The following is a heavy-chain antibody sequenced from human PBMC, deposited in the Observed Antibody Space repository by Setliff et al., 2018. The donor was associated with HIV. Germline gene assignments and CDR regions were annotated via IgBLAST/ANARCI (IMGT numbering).Heavy chain of an antibody. Sequence: SETLSLTCTVSDDSITGNNWWNWVRQPPGKGLEWIGEIDHSGSTNYSPSLKSRVTMSVDKSKKQFSLKLKSMAAADTAVYYCARLHTDYGSWYFDTWGPGTLVTVSS. J-gene: IGHJ5*02. V-gene: IGHV4-4*02. CDR2: IDHSGST. CDR1: DDSITGNNW. CDR3: ARLHTDYGSWYFDT. D-gene: IGHD3-10*01.